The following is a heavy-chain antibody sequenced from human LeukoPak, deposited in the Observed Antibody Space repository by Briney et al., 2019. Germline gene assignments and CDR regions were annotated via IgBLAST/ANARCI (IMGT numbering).Heavy chain of an antibody. CDR2: ISHSGTT. CDR3: AKFGSTSGRGFDP. J-gene: IGHJ5*02. V-gene: IGHV4-38-2*02. CDR1: GYSISSDSY. D-gene: IGHD2-2*01. Sequence: SETLSLTCTASGYSISSDSYWGWIRHPPGKGQEGIGTISHSGTTYYSPSLKSRFTISIDTSENHFSLDLTSVTATDTAVYYCAKFGSTSGRGFDPWGQGTLVTVSS.